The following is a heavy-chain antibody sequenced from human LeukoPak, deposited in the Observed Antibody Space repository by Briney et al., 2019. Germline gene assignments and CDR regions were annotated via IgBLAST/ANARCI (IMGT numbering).Heavy chain of an antibody. Sequence: SETLSLTCTVSGGSISSYSWSWIRQPAGKGLEWIGRIYTSGSTNYNPSLKSRVTMSVDTSKNQFSLKLSSVTAADTAVYYCARIYYDSSGHDAFDIWGQGTMVTVSS. J-gene: IGHJ3*02. CDR3: ARIYYDSSGHDAFDI. CDR2: IYTSGST. D-gene: IGHD3-22*01. CDR1: GGSISSYS. V-gene: IGHV4-4*07.